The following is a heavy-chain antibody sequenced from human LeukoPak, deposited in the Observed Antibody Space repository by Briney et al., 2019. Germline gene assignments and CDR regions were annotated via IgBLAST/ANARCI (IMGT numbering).Heavy chain of an antibody. CDR2: IYYSGST. CDR3: AGGSYYNGLGY. CDR1: GGSIRSYY. Sequence: SVTLSLTCTVSGGSIRSYYWSWIRQSPGKGLESIGYIYYSGSTNYNPSLKSRVTMSVDTTKNQFSLKMRSVTAADTAVYYCAGGSYYNGLGYWGQGTLVTVSS. D-gene: IGHD3-10*01. J-gene: IGHJ4*02. V-gene: IGHV4-59*01.